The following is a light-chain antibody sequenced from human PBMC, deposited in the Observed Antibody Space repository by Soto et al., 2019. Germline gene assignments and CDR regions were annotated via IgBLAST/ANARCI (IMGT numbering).Light chain of an antibody. V-gene: IGKV3-15*01. Sequence: EIVMTQSHATLSVAPVERATISFRASQSVSSNLAWYQPKPGQAPRLLIYGASTRATGIPARFSGSGSGTEFTLTISSLQSEDFAVYYCQQYNNWPLNCGGGNTVDIK. CDR3: QQYNNWPLN. J-gene: IGKJ4*01. CDR2: GAS. CDR1: QSVSSN.